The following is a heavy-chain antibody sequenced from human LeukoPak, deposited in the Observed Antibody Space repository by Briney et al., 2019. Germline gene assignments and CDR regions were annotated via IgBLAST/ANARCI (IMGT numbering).Heavy chain of an antibody. CDR2: IKQDGSDK. Sequence: PGGSLRLSCAASGFTFSSYWMNWARQAPGKGLEWVANIKQDGSDKYYVDSVKGRFTISRDNAKNSLYLQMNSLRAEDTAVYYCAIIPRAAAGPSARSPFHYWGQGTLVTVSS. CDR1: GFTFSSYW. V-gene: IGHV3-7*01. J-gene: IGHJ4*02. D-gene: IGHD6-13*01. CDR3: AIIPRAAAGPSARSPFHY.